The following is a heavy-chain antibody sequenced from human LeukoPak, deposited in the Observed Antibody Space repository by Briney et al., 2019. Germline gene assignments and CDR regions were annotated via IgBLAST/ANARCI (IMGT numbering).Heavy chain of an antibody. D-gene: IGHD5-18*01. J-gene: IGHJ3*02. CDR1: GFIFSNYA. V-gene: IGHV4-34*01. CDR2: INHSGST. Sequence: PGRSLRLSCAASGFIFSNYAMSWVRQPPGKGLEWIGEINHSGSTNYNPSLKSRVTISVDTSKNQFSLKLSSVTAADTAVYYCARGRGIYSYGLKDAFDIWGQGTMVTVSS. CDR3: ARGRGIYSYGLKDAFDI.